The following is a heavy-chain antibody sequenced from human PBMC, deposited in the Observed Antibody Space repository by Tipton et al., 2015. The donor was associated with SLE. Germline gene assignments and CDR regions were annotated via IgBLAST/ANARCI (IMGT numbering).Heavy chain of an antibody. CDR2: IYSGGST. J-gene: IGHJ3*02. CDR1: GFTFSSYA. CDR3: AKDGVGATIDI. V-gene: IGHV3-23*03. D-gene: IGHD1-26*01. Sequence: GSLRLSCAASGFTFSSYAMSWVRQAPGKGLEWVSVIYSGGSTYYADSVKGRFTISRDNSKNTLYLQMNSLRAEDTAVYYCAKDGVGATIDIWGQGTMVTVSS.